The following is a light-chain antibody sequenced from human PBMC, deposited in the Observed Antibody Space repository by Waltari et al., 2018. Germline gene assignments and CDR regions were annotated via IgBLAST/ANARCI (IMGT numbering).Light chain of an antibody. V-gene: IGKV1-39*01. J-gene: IGKJ1*01. CDR1: QTISSF. CDR2: SAS. Sequence: DIQMTQSPSSLSASVGDRVTITCRASQTISSFLNWYQQKPGKAPKLLISSASTLQSGVPSRFSGSISGTDFTLTISSLQPEDFATFYCQQSFSIPPTFGQGTTEEI. CDR3: QQSFSIPPT.